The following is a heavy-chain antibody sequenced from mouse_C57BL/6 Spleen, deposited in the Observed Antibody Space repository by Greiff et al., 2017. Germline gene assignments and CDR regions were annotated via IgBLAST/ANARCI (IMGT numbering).Heavy chain of an antibody. J-gene: IGHJ2*01. CDR1: GYTFTSYW. CDR3: ARGRALYYGSRGYYFDY. Sequence: QVHVKQPGAELVKPGASVKLSCKASGYTFTSYWMQWVKQRPGQGLEWIGEIDPSDSYTNYNQKFKGKATLTVDTSSSTAYMQLSSLTSEDSADYYCARGRALYYGSRGYYFDYWGQGTTLTVSS. D-gene: IGHD1-1*01. V-gene: IGHV1-50*01. CDR2: IDPSDSYT.